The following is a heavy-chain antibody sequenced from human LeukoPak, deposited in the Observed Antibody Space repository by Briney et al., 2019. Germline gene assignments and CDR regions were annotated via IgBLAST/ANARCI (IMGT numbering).Heavy chain of an antibody. D-gene: IGHD3-3*01. CDR3: AKIAYDFWSGYGWFDP. V-gene: IGHV3-23*01. CDR1: GFPFSTSA. J-gene: IGHJ5*02. CDR2: ILGSGRDT. Sequence: GGSLRLSCAASGFPFSTSAMRWVRQAPGKGLQWVSCILGSGRDTYYTDSVKGRFTISRDNSKNTVFLQMSSLRAEDTAMYYCAKIAYDFWSGYGWFDPWGQGTLVTVSS.